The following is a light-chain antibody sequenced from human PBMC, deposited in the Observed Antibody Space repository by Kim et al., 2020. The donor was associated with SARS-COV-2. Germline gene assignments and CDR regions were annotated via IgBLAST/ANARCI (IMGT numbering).Light chain of an antibody. CDR2: EVS. V-gene: IGLV2-8*01. J-gene: IGLJ3*02. CDR1: SSDVGTHNY. CDR3: SSYAGKNDVV. Sequence: GQSDTISCTGTSSDVGTHNYVSWYKHHPGKAPKLMIFEVSERPSGVPDRFSGSKSGNTASLTVSGLQAEDEADYYCSSYAGKNDVVFGGGTQLTVL.